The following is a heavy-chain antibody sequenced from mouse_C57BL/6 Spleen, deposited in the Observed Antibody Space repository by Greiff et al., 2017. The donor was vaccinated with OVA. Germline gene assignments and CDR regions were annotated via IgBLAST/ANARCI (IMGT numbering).Heavy chain of an antibody. CDR2: ISYDGSN. CDR1: GYSITSGYY. D-gene: IGHD2-4*01. CDR3: AREDYDDWYFDV. J-gene: IGHJ1*03. Sequence: EVKLMESGPGLVKPSQSLSLTCSVTGYSITSGYYWNWIRQFPGNKLEWMGYISYDGSNNYNPSLKNRISITRDTSKNQFFLKLNSVTTEDTATYYCAREDYDDWYFDVWGTGTTVTVSS. V-gene: IGHV3-6*01.